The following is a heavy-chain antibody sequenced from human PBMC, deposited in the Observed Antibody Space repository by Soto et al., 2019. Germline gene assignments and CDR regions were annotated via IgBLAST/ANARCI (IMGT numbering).Heavy chain of an antibody. D-gene: IGHD3-10*01. V-gene: IGHV4-59*08. CDR3: ASMGYHYGSGSYPLDY. Sequence: QVQLQESGPGLVKPSETLSLTCTVSGGSISSYYWTWIRQPPGKGLEWIGFIYNSGSTHYNPCLRSRVTITVDTSNNQFSLKLRSVTAADTAVYYCASMGYHYGSGSYPLDYWGQGTLVTVSS. CDR1: GGSISSYY. CDR2: IYNSGST. J-gene: IGHJ4*02.